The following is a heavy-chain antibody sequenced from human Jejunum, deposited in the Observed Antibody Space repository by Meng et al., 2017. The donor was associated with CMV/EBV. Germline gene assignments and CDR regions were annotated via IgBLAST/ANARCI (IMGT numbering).Heavy chain of an antibody. V-gene: IGHV3-33*06. CDR2: IWYDGSHK. Sequence: SGFTFSHHCMHWVRQAPGQGLEWVAVIWYDGSHKCYADSVKGRFTISRDNSKNTLYLQMNSLSAEDTAVYYCAKDGGSGSSSPYFDYWGQGTLVTVSS. CDR1: GFTFSHHC. CDR3: AKDGGSGSSSPYFDY. J-gene: IGHJ4*02. D-gene: IGHD6-6*01.